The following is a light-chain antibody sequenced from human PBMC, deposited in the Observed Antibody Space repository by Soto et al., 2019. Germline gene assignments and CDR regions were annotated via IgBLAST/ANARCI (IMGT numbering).Light chain of an antibody. CDR3: QQYHSYWT. CDR2: GAS. V-gene: IGKV3-20*01. CDR1: QSVSSSY. Sequence: EIVLTQSPGTLSLSPGERATLSCRASQSVSSSYLAWYQQKPGQAPRLLIYGASSRATGIPDRFSGSGSGTEFTLTINSLQPDDFATYYCQQYHSYWTFGQGTKADIK. J-gene: IGKJ1*01.